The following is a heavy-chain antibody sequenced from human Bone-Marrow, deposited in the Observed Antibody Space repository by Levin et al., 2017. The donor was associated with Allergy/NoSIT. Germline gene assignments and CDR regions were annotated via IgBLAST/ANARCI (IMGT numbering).Heavy chain of an antibody. D-gene: IGHD6-13*01. CDR3: ARMKGGPSWYNWFDP. J-gene: IGHJ5*02. CDR1: GDSITNYY. Sequence: GSLRLSCGVSGDSITNYYYSWIRQPPGKGLEWVAYIYNSGNTNYNPSLKSRLTISMDTSNNQISLKLSSVTPADTAVYYCARMKGGPSWYNWFDPWGQGTLVIVSS. CDR2: IYNSGNT. V-gene: IGHV4-59*01.